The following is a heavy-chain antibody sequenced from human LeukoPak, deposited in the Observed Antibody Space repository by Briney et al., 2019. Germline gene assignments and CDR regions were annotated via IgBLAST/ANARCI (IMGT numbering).Heavy chain of an antibody. CDR1: GGSFSDYY. CDR3: ARVAYQYVINDWSRTGLGAYPTKYYDHMDV. CDR2: INPNGST. Sequence: SETLSLTCAVYGGSFSDYYWSWIRQPPGKGLEWIGEINPNGSTNYSPSLKSRVTISVDTSKNQFSLKLSSVAAADTAVYFCARVAYQYVINDWSRTGLGAYPTKYYDHMDVWDKGTTVTVSS. J-gene: IGHJ6*03. D-gene: IGHD3-9*01. V-gene: IGHV4-34*01.